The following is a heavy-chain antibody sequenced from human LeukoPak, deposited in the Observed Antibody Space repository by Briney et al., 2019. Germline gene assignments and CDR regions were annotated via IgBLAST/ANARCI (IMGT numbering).Heavy chain of an antibody. J-gene: IGHJ4*02. Sequence: PGGSLRLSCAASGFTFSNSAMNWVRQDPGKGGEWVSFIDYDSSHIYYAASVRGRLTISRDNARNSVYLQMNSLRVEDTAVYYCARDPLRYLRVGHYDYWGQGTLVAVSS. CDR3: ARDPLRYLRVGHYDY. D-gene: IGHD3-9*01. V-gene: IGHV3-21*01. CDR1: GFTFSNSA. CDR2: IDYDSSHI.